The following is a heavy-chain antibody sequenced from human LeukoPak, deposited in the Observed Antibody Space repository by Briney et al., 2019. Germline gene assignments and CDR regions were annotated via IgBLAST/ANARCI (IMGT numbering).Heavy chain of an antibody. CDR2: IWYDGSNK. CDR3: AKLPSPDAFDI. D-gene: IGHD1-26*01. V-gene: IGHV3-30*02. CDR1: GFTFSSYG. Sequence: GGSLRLSCAASGFTFSSYGMHWVRQAPGKGLEWVAVIWYDGSNKYYADSVKGRFTISRDNSKNTLYLQMNSLRAEDTAVYYCAKLPSPDAFDIWGQGTMVTVSS. J-gene: IGHJ3*02.